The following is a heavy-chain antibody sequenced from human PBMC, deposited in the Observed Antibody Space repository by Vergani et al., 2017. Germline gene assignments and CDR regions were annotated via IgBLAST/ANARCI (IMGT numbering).Heavy chain of an antibody. CDR2: IYPADSDT. CDR1: EYSFGNYW. J-gene: IGHJ5*02. Sequence: EVELVQSGPEMRKPGESLKISCKGSEYSFGNYWIGWVRQMPGKGLESMGIIYPADSDTRYSPSFQCQVTISADKSISTAFLQWDSLKASDTALYYCARHTTYTDAWGQGTLVTVSS. V-gene: IGHV5-51*01. CDR3: ARHTTYTDA. D-gene: IGHD1-1*01.